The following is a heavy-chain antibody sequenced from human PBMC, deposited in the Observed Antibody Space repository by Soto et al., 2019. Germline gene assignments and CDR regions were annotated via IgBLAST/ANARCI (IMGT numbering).Heavy chain of an antibody. J-gene: IGHJ5*02. CDR3: ASHDPGARFDP. CDR2: INPNNGAT. Sequence: GPVKVSCKAPRYIFTAYFMHWVRQAPGQGLEWMGWINPNNGATHYGLSFQGRVTMTRDTSISTAYMELSSLRSDDTAVYYCASHDPGARFDPWGQGTLVTVSS. CDR1: RYIFTAYF. V-gene: IGHV1-2*02. D-gene: IGHD1-1*01.